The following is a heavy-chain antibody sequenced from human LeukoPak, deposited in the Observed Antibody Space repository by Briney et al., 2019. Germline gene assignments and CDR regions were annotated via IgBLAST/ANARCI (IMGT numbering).Heavy chain of an antibody. J-gene: IGHJ4*02. CDR3: TTHRDYSSGFNFDY. Sequence: PGGSLRLSCAASGFTFSSYSMNWVRQAPGKGLEWVGHSESKVDGGTPDYAAPVKGRFIISRDDSRSTLYLQMNSLKTEDTAVYYCTTHRDYSSGFNFDYWGQGALVTVSS. CDR1: GFTFSSYS. CDR2: SESKVDGGTP. D-gene: IGHD6-19*01. V-gene: IGHV3-15*04.